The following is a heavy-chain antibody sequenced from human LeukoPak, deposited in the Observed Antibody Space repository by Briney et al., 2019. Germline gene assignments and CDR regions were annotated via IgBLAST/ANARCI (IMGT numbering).Heavy chain of an antibody. CDR3: AKPRSTFMYSSLDY. D-gene: IGHD6-19*01. V-gene: IGHV3-30-3*02. CDR1: GFSFRSYA. Sequence: GGSLRLSCVASGFSFRSYAMHWVRQAPGRGLEWLAFISYDARDEYYADSVKGRFTISRDNSKNTLYLQMNSLRGEDTAVYYCAKPRSTFMYSSLDYWGQGTLVTVSS. J-gene: IGHJ4*02. CDR2: ISYDARDE.